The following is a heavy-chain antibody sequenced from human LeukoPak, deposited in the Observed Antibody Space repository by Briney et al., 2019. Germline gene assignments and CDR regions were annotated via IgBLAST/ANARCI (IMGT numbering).Heavy chain of an antibody. J-gene: IGHJ4*02. D-gene: IGHD1-14*01. Sequence: GGSLRLSCAASGFSFDAYTMNWIRQTPEKGLEWVSYISTSSGTKYYADSVKGRFTISRDNAKNSLFLQMNSLRVDDTAVYYCARKVLTGTTRGSFDSWGQGTLVTVSS. CDR2: ISTSSGTK. V-gene: IGHV3-48*04. CDR1: GFSFDAYT. CDR3: ARKVLTGTTRGSFDS.